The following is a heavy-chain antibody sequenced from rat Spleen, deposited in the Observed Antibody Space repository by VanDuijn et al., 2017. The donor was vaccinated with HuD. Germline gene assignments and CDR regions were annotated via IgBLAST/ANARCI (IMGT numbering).Heavy chain of an antibody. CDR2: ISYDGSGT. V-gene: IGHV5-29*01. J-gene: IGHJ4*01. CDR1: GFTFSSFW. D-gene: IGHD1-12*03. Sequence: EVQLVESGGGLVQPGRSLKLSCVASGFTFSSFWMYWIRQAPTKGLEWVATISYDGSGTYYRDSVKGRFTISRDNAKSTLYLQMDSLRSEDTASYYCTRHHYDGYYHGPVFGVMDAWGQGASVTVSS. CDR3: TRHHYDGYYHGPVFGVMDA.